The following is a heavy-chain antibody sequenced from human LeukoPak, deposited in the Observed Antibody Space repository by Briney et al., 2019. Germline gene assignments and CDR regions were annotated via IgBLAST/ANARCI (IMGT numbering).Heavy chain of an antibody. Sequence: TSRTLSLTCTVSGGSISSGGYYWSWIRQHPGKGLEWIGYIYYSGSTYYNPSLKSRVTISVDTSKNQFSLKLSSVTAADTAVYYCARRFYYDSTENWFDPWGQGTLVTVSS. CDR3: ARRFYYDSTENWFDP. CDR1: GGSISSGGYY. CDR2: IYYSGST. D-gene: IGHD3-22*01. J-gene: IGHJ5*02. V-gene: IGHV4-31*03.